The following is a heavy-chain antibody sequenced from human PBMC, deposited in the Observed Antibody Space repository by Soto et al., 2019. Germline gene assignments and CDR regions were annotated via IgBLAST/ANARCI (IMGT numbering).Heavy chain of an antibody. CDR1: GFTFSSYA. D-gene: IGHD3-3*01. Sequence: GGSLRLSCAASGFTFSSYAMSWVRQAPGKGLEWVSAISGSGSSTYYADSVKGRFTISRDNSKNTLYLQMNSLRAEDTAVYYCAKDLMAIFGVVYYFDYWGQGTLVTVSS. CDR3: AKDLMAIFGVVYYFDY. J-gene: IGHJ4*02. V-gene: IGHV3-23*01. CDR2: ISGSGSST.